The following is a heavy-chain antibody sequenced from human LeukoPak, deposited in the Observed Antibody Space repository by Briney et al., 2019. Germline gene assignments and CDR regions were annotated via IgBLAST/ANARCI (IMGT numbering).Heavy chain of an antibody. CDR1: GGTFSSYA. V-gene: IGHV1-69*06. CDR2: IIPIFGTA. J-gene: IGHJ4*02. Sequence: SVKVSCKASGGTFSSYAISWVRQAPGQGLEWMGGIIPIFGTANYAQKFQGRVTMTEDTSTDTAYMELSSLRSEDTAVYYCATGGRDFWSGYHLAYWGQGTLVTVSS. D-gene: IGHD3-3*01. CDR3: ATGGRDFWSGYHLAY.